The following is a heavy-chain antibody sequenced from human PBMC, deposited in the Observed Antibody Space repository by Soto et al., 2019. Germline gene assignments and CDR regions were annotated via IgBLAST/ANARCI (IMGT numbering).Heavy chain of an antibody. J-gene: IGHJ3*02. CDR3: ASTSSSSESGYSSSWYPLEPFDI. CDR1: GFTFSSYE. D-gene: IGHD6-13*01. V-gene: IGHV3-48*03. Sequence: GGSLRLSCAASGFTFSSYEMNWVRQAPGKGLEWVSYISSSGSTIYYADSVKGRFTTSRDNAKNSLYLQMNSLRAEDTAVYYCASTSSSSESGYSSSWYPLEPFDIWGQGTMVTVSS. CDR2: ISSSGSTI.